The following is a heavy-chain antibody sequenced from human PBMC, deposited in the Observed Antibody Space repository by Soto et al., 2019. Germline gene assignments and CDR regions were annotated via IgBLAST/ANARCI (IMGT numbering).Heavy chain of an antibody. J-gene: IGHJ3*02. Sequence: ASVKVSCKASGYTFTSYDIDWVRQATGQGPEWMGWMSPNTGTIVYAQKFQGRVTMTRNTSTSTAYMTLSSLRSEDTAVYYCARDRPGIKTYEAFDIWGQGTTVTVSS. D-gene: IGHD1-20*01. CDR2: MSPNTGTI. V-gene: IGHV1-8*01. CDR3: ARDRPGIKTYEAFDI. CDR1: GYTFTSYD.